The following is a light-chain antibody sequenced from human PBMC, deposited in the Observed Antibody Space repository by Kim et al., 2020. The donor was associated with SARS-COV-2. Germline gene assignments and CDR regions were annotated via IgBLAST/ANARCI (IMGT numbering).Light chain of an antibody. CDR3: SAWDSSLNAWV. CDR2: TTN. Sequence: QTATLTCTGNKNNVGNYGAAWLQQHQGHPPTLLSYTTNNRPSAISERFSASRSGNTASLTISGLQPEDEADYYCSAWDSSLNAWVFGGGTQLTIL. J-gene: IGLJ3*02. CDR1: KNNVGNYG. V-gene: IGLV10-54*04.